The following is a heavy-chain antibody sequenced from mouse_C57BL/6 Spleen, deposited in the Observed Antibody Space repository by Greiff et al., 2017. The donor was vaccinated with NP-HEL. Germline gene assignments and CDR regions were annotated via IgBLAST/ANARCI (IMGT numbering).Heavy chain of an antibody. CDR2: IYPGDGDT. V-gene: IGHV1-82*01. Sequence: VQLQQSGPELVKPGASVKISCKASGYAFSSSWMNWVKQRPGKGLEWIGRIYPGDGDTNYNGKFKGKATLTADKSSSTAYMQLSSLTAEDSAVYFCARSIYYGNYLYFDVWGTGTTVTVSA. CDR3: ARSIYYGNYLYFDV. D-gene: IGHD2-1*01. J-gene: IGHJ1*03. CDR1: GYAFSSSW.